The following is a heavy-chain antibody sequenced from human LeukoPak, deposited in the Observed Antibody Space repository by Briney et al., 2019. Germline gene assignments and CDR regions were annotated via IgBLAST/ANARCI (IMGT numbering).Heavy chain of an antibody. CDR3: ARVGRVSIYPSYMDV. D-gene: IGHD6-6*01. CDR1: GLTFSTFP. V-gene: IGHV3-30*04. J-gene: IGHJ6*03. Sequence: GGSLSLSCEASGLTFSTFPMTWVRKTPDKRLEWVAVISHDGRDTYYADSVMGRFTISRDNSKNTLYLQMNGLSPEDTAVVYCARVGRVSIYPSYMDVWGKGTTVTVSS. CDR2: ISHDGRDT.